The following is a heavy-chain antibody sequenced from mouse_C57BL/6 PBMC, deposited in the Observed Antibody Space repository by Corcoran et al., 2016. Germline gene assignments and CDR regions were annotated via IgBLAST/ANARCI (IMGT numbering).Heavy chain of an antibody. V-gene: IGHV1-80*01. D-gene: IGHD3-2*02. CDR3: ARGTAQAWFAY. J-gene: IGHJ3*01. Sequence: QVQLQQSGAELVKPGASVKISYKASGYAFSSYWMNWVKQRPGKGLEWIGQIYPGDGDTNYNGKFKGKATLTADKSSSTAYMQLSSLTSEDSAVYFCARGTAQAWFAYWGQGTLVTVSA. CDR2: IYPGDGDT. CDR1: GYAFSSYW.